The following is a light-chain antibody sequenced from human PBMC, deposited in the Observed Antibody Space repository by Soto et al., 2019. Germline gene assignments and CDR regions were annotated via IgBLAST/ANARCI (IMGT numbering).Light chain of an antibody. CDR3: QSYDSSLTGGV. J-gene: IGLJ2*01. CDR1: NSNIGAGFD. CDR2: GNS. V-gene: IGLV1-40*01. Sequence: QSVLTQPPSVSGAPGQRVTISCTGSNSNIGAGFDVHWYQQLPGTAPKVLIFGNSNRPSGVPDRFSGSKSGTSASLAITGLQAEDEADYYCQSYDSSLTGGVFGGGTKLTVL.